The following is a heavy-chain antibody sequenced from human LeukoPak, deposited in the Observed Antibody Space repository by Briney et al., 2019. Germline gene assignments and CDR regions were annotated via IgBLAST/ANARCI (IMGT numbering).Heavy chain of an antibody. D-gene: IGHD6-13*01. CDR3: ARGTIAAARFDP. J-gene: IGHJ5*02. Sequence: SVKVSCKASGGTFSSYAISWVRQAPGQGLEGMGGIIPIFGTANYAQKFQGRVTITTDESTSTAYMELSSLRSEDTAVYYCARGTIAAARFDPWGQGTLVTVSS. CDR2: IIPIFGTA. V-gene: IGHV1-69*05. CDR1: GGTFSSYA.